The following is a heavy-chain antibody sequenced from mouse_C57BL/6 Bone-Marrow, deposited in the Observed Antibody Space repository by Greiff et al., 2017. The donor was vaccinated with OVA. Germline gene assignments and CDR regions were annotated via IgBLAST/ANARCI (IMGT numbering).Heavy chain of an antibody. J-gene: IGHJ1*03. CDR3: ARYGTTVVARRYFDV. D-gene: IGHD1-1*01. Sequence: VQLKESGPGLAKPSQTLSLTCSVTGYSITSDYWNWIRKFPGNKLEYMGYISYSGSTYYNPSIKSRLAITRDTSKNQYYLQLNSVTTEDTATYYCARYGTTVVARRYFDVWGTGTTVTVSS. CDR2: ISYSGST. CDR1: GYSITSDY. V-gene: IGHV3-8*01.